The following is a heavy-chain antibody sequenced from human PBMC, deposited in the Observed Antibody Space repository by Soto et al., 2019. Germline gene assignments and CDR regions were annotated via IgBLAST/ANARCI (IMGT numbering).Heavy chain of an antibody. CDR3: AKDRRVVYYYYGMDV. Sequence: GGSLRLSCAASGFTFSSYGMHWVRQAPGKGLGWVAVISYDGSNKYYADSVKGRFTISRDNSKNTLYLQMNSLRAEDTAVYYCAKDRRVVYYYYGMDVWGQGTTVTVSS. D-gene: IGHD3-3*01. V-gene: IGHV3-30*18. CDR2: ISYDGSNK. J-gene: IGHJ6*02. CDR1: GFTFSSYG.